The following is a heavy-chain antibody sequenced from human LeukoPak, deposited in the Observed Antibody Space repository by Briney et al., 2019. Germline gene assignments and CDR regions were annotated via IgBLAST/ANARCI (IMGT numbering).Heavy chain of an antibody. Sequence: GGSLRLSCVASGFTFSNYAMNWVRQAPGKGLEWVSGVSGGGSSTYYADSVKGRFIISRDNSKNMLYLQMNGLRAEDTAVYYCAKDLYTSRYACCFDYWGQGTLVTVSS. CDR2: VSGGGSST. D-gene: IGHD6-13*01. J-gene: IGHJ4*02. CDR1: GFTFSNYA. CDR3: AKDLYTSRYACCFDY. V-gene: IGHV3-23*01.